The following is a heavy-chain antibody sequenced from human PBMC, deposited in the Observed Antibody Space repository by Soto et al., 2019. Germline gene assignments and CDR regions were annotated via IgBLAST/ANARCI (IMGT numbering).Heavy chain of an antibody. CDR3: ARQLNIVIVPAAAPYFDY. Sequence: QLQLQESGPRLVKPSETLSLTCTVSGGSISNGNYYWGWIRQPPGKGLEWIGSSFYRGSTYYNPSLKSRVTISVDTSKNQFSLKLRSVTAADTAVYYCARQLNIVIVPAAAPYFDYWGQGTLVTVSS. D-gene: IGHD2-2*01. CDR1: GGSISNGNYY. CDR2: SFYRGST. J-gene: IGHJ4*02. V-gene: IGHV4-39*01.